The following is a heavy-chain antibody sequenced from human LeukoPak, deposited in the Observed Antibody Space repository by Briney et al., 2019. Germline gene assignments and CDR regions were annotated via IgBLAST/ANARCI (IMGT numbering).Heavy chain of an antibody. D-gene: IGHD1-14*01. CDR1: GFSVSGYW. CDR3: VVVVEPPDSDGFDV. V-gene: IGHV3-7*01. Sequence: GGSLRLSCAVSGFSVSGYWMTWVRQAPGKGLEWVANIKQDGSEKNYVDSVKGRFTISRDNARNTLSLQMNSLTIEDTAVYYCVVVVEPPDSDGFDVWGQGTMITVSS. CDR2: IKQDGSEK. J-gene: IGHJ3*01.